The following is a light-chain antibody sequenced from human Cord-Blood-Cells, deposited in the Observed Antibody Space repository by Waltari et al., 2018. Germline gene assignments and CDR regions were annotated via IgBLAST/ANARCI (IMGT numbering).Light chain of an antibody. CDR3: QQYNSYIFT. CDR1: QSISSW. V-gene: IGKV1-5*01. CDR2: DAS. J-gene: IGKJ3*01. Sequence: IQMTQSPSTLSPSVADRVTITCRARQSISSWLAWYQQKPGKAPKLLIYDASSLESGVPSRFSGSGSGTEFTLTISSLQPDDFATYYCQQYNSYIFTFGPGTKVDIK.